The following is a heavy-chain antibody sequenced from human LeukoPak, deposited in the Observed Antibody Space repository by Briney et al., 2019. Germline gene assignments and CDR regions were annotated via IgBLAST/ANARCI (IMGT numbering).Heavy chain of an antibody. CDR3: ARQVGYCSSTSCKHKGWFDP. CDR1: GGSFSSYY. D-gene: IGHD2-2*01. J-gene: IGHJ5*02. Sequence: PSETLSLTCTVSGGSFSSYYWSWIRQPPGKGLEWIGYIYYSGSTNYNPSLKSRVTISVDTSKNQCSLKLSSVTAADTAVYYCARQVGYCSSTSCKHKGWFDPWGQGTLVTVSS. V-gene: IGHV4-59*08. CDR2: IYYSGST.